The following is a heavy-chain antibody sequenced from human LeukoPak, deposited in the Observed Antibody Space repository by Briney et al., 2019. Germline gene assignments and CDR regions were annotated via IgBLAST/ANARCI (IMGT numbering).Heavy chain of an antibody. CDR1: GFTFSSYA. Sequence: GSLRLSCAASGFTFSSYAMSWIRQPPGKGLEWIGYIYYSGSTNYNPSLKSRVSISVDTSKNQFSLKLSSVTTADTAVYYCARGDMTTVTTMGYWGQGTLVTVSS. V-gene: IGHV4-59*01. D-gene: IGHD4-17*01. CDR2: IYYSGST. J-gene: IGHJ4*02. CDR3: ARGDMTTVTTMGY.